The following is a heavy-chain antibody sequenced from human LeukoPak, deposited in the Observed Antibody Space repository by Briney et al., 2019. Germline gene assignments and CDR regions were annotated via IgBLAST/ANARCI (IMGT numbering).Heavy chain of an antibody. J-gene: IGHJ4*02. CDR2: ISNSGTTV. D-gene: IGHD3-16*01. Sequence: GGSLRLSCAASGFTFSDHYMTWIRLAPGKGLESISYISNSGTTVNYADSVKGRITISRDNAKNSLYLQMNSLRGEDTAVYYCAGEPRLLDFWGQGTLVTVSS. V-gene: IGHV3-11*01. CDR3: AGEPRLLDF. CDR1: GFTFSDHY.